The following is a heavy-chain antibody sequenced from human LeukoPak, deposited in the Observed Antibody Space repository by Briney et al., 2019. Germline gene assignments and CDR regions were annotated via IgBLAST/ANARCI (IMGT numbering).Heavy chain of an antibody. CDR3: ARHDEGVTAGVG. V-gene: IGHV4-39*01. Sequence: SETLSLTCTVSGGSISSNTYYWGWIRQPPGKGLEWIGSIYYSGSTYYNPSLKSRVSISVDKSKNQFSLKLSSVTATDTAVYYCARHDEGVTAGVGWGQGTLVTVSS. CDR2: IYYSGST. J-gene: IGHJ4*02. D-gene: IGHD1-14*01. CDR1: GGSISSNTYY.